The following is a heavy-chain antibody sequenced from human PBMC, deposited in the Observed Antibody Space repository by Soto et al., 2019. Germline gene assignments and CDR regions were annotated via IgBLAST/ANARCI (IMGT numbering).Heavy chain of an antibody. Sequence: SGTMYITCTVSGCPLSSGSYYWSWIRKSPGQGLEWIGYIYYSGTTKYNPSLKSRVSISVDTSKNQFSLRLTSLSAADTAVYYCARAPTVAAHMPRDYYGMDVWGQGTTVTVSS. CDR3: ARAPTVAAHMPRDYYGMDV. V-gene: IGHV4-61*01. CDR2: IYYSGTT. D-gene: IGHD2-15*01. J-gene: IGHJ6*02. CDR1: GCPLSSGSYY.